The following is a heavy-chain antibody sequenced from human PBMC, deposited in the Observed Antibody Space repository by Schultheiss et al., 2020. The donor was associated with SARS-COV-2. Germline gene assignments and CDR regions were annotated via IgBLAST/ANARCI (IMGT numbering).Heavy chain of an antibody. D-gene: IGHD6-25*01. CDR3: AKNGQAVY. V-gene: IGHV4-61*02. Sequence: SETLSLTCTVSGGSISSSSYYWSWIRQPAGKGLEWIGRIYTSGSTNYNPSLKSRVTISVDTSKNQFSLKLSSVTAADTAVYYCAKNGQAVYWGQGTLVTVSS. CDR2: IYTSGST. CDR1: GGSISSSSYY. J-gene: IGHJ4*02.